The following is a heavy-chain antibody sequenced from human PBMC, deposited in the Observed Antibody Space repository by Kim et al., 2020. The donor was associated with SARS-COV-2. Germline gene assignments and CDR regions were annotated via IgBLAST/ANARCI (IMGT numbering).Heavy chain of an antibody. CDR2: ISSSSSYI. CDR3: ARAYSGYDGGERHGLPFDY. J-gene: IGHJ4*02. CDR1: GFTFSSYS. D-gene: IGHD5-12*01. Sequence: GGSLRLSCAASGFTFSSYSMNWVRQAPGKGLEWVSSISSSSSYIYYADSVKGRFTISRDNAKNSLYLQMNSLRAEDTAVYYCARAYSGYDGGERHGLPFDYWGQGTLVTVSS. V-gene: IGHV3-21*01.